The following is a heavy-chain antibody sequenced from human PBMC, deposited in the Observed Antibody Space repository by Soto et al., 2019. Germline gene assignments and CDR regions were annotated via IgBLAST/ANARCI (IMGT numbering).Heavy chain of an antibody. CDR2: ITWDGINI. J-gene: IGHJ4*02. CDR1: GFTFGDYT. D-gene: IGHD2-15*01. V-gene: IGHV3-43*01. Sequence: PGRSLRLSCTASGFTFGDYTMHWVRQAPGKGLEWVSLITWDGINIEYADSVRGRFTISRDNSKNSLYLQMNGLRHEDTAFYYCAKDGIAWHWGQGTLVTVSS. CDR3: AKDGIAWH.